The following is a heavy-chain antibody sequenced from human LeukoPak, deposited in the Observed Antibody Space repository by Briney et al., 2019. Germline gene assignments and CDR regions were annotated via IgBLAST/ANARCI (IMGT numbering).Heavy chain of an antibody. CDR2: ISYGGVFK. CDR3: ARDPLYYDSSGYSY. V-gene: IGHV3-33*01. D-gene: IGHD3-22*01. CDR1: GFTFTTYN. Sequence: PGGSLRLSCAASGFTFTTYNMHWVRQAPGKGLEWMAFISYGGVFKQYADSVKGRFTVSRDNSKNTLYLQMNSLRAEDTAVYYCARDPLYYDSSGYSYWGQGTLVTVSS. J-gene: IGHJ4*02.